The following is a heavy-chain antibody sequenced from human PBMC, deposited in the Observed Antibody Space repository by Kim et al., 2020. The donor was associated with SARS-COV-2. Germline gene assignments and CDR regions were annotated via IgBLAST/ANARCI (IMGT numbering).Heavy chain of an antibody. Sequence: ASVKVSCKASGYTFTSYVMNWVRQAPGQGLEWMGWINTNTGNPTYAQGFTGRFVFSLDTSVSTAYLQISSLKAEDTAVYYCARDRRLTIFGGGRSWFDPWGQGTLVTLSS. J-gene: IGHJ5*02. CDR3: ARDRRLTIFGGGRSWFDP. CDR2: INTNTGNP. D-gene: IGHD3-3*01. V-gene: IGHV7-4-1*02. CDR1: GYTFTSYV.